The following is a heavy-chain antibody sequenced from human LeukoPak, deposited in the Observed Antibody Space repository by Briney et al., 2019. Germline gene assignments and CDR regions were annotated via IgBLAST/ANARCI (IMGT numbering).Heavy chain of an antibody. CDR2: ISGYNGNT. CDR3: ARSLYYYDSSGYPKKNNWFDP. V-gene: IGHV1-18*04. Sequence: GSVKVSCTASGYTFTSYGMSWVRQAPGQGLEWMGCISGYNGNTNYAETVKGRVTMTRDTSTSTAYMELRSLRSDDTDVYYCARSLYYYDSSGYPKKNNWFDPGRQGTLVTV. J-gene: IGHJ5*02. CDR1: GYTFTSYG. D-gene: IGHD3-22*01.